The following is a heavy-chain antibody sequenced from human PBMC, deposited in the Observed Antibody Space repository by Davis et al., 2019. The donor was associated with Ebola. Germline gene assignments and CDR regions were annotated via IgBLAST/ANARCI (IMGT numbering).Heavy chain of an antibody. J-gene: IGHJ4*01. V-gene: IGHV3-30-3*01. Sequence: GGSLRLSCAASGFTFSSYAMSWVRQAPGKGLEWVAVISYDGSNKYYADSVKGRFTISRDNSKNTLYLQMNSLRAEDTAVYYCAREAYYYDSSGYYSYFDYWGHGTLVTVSS. CDR3: AREAYYYDSSGYYSYFDY. CDR2: ISYDGSNK. D-gene: IGHD3-22*01. CDR1: GFTFSSYA.